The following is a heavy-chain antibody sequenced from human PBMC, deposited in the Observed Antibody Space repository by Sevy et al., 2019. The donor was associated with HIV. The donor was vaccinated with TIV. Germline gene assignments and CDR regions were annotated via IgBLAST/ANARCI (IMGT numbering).Heavy chain of an antibody. Sequence: GGSLRLSCAASGFTFDDYAMHWVRQAPGKGLEWVSGISWNSGSIGYADSVKGRFTISRDNAKNSLYLQMNSLRAEDTALYYCAKDMMVPAAIYLGGAFDIWGQGTMVTVSS. CDR1: GFTFDDYA. J-gene: IGHJ3*02. V-gene: IGHV3-9*01. D-gene: IGHD2-2*02. CDR3: AKDMMVPAAIYLGGAFDI. CDR2: ISWNSGSI.